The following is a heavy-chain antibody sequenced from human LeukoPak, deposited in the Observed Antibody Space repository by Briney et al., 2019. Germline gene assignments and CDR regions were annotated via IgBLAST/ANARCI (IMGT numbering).Heavy chain of an antibody. D-gene: IGHD3-22*01. V-gene: IGHV3-53*04. CDR3: ARYCYDAKAFDV. Sequence: GGSLRDSCAASGFTVSNNYMTWVRQAPGKGLEWVSVIYSGGSTYYADSVKGRFTISRHISKNTLYLQMNSLRPEDTAVYYCARYCYDAKAFDVWGQGTMVTVSS. CDR1: GFTVSNNY. CDR2: IYSGGST. J-gene: IGHJ3*01.